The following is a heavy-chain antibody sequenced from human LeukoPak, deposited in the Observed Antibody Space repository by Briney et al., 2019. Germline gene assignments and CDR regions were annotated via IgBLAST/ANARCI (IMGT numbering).Heavy chain of an antibody. CDR1: GFTFDDYG. Sequence: GGSLRLSCAASGFTFDDYGMSWVRQAPGKGLEWVSGINWNGGSTGYADSVKGRFTISRDNAKNSLYLQMNSLRAEDTALYYCARDRDSGYDDDAFDIWGQGTMVSVSS. V-gene: IGHV3-20*04. J-gene: IGHJ3*02. CDR2: INWNGGST. CDR3: ARDRDSGYDDDAFDI. D-gene: IGHD5-12*01.